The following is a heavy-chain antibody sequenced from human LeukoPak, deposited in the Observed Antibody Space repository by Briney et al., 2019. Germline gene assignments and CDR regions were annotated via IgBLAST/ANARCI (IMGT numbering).Heavy chain of an antibody. J-gene: IGHJ4*02. CDR3: ARDDAAFDY. V-gene: IGHV4-59*01. CDR1: NGSISNYY. D-gene: IGHD2-2*01. CDR2: IYYSGNT. Sequence: SETLSLTCIVSNGSISNYYWSWIQQPPGKGLEWIGYIYYSGNTNYNPSLKSRVTISVDTSKNQFSLKVNSVTAADTAVYYCARDDAAFDYWGQGTLVTVSS.